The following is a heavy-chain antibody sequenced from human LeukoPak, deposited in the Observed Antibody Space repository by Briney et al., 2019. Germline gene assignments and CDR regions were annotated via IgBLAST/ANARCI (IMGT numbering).Heavy chain of an antibody. D-gene: IGHD4/OR15-4a*01. CDR2: TSFSGNTI. CDR1: GFTFSDYY. V-gene: IGHV3-11*01. J-gene: IGHJ4*02. CDR3: ARGALTYYYDY. Sequence: PGGSLRLSCAAPGFTFSDYYMSWIRQAPGKGLEWVSYTSFSGNTISYADSVKGRFTFSRDNAKNSLFLQMNSLRAEDTAVYYCARGALTYYYDYWGQGTLVAVSS.